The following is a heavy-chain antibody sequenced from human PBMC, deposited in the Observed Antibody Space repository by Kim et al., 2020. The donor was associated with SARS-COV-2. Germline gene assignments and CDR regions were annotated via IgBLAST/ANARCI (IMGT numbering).Heavy chain of an antibody. J-gene: IGHJ5*02. V-gene: IGHV4-39*01. CDR1: GGSISSSSYY. CDR3: ARTRITMVRGVIKGNWFDP. Sequence: SETLSLTCTVSGGSISSSSYYWGWIRQPPGKGLEWIGSIYYSGSTYYNPSLKSRVTISVDTSKNQFSLKLSSVTAADTAVYYCARTRITMVRGVIKGNWFDPWGQGTLVTVSS. D-gene: IGHD3-10*01. CDR2: IYYSGST.